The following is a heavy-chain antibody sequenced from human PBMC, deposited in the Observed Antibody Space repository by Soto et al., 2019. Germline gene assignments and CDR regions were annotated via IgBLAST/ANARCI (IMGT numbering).Heavy chain of an antibody. D-gene: IGHD3-10*01. V-gene: IGHV4-4*02. J-gene: IGHJ4*02. Sequence: QVQLQESGPGLVKPSGTLSLTCAVSGGSISSSNWWSWVRQPPGKGLEWIGEIYHSGSTNYNPSLKSGVTLSVDKSKNQFSLKLSSVTAADTAVYYCARLPDYYGSGSYLYPFDYWGQGTLVTVSS. CDR2: IYHSGST. CDR1: GGSISSSNW. CDR3: ARLPDYYGSGSYLYPFDY.